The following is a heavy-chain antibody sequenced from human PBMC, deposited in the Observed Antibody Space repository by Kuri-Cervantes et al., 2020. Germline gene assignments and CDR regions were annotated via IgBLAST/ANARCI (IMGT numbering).Heavy chain of an antibody. V-gene: IGHV1-24*01. J-gene: IGHJ4*02. CDR3: ATSVIMGCSSTSCSIDY. D-gene: IGHD2-2*01. CDR2: FDPEDGET. CDR1: GYTLTELS. Sequence: ASVKVSCKVSGYTLTELSMHWVRQAPGKGLEWMGGFDPEDGETIYAQKFQGRVTMTEDTSTDTAYIELSSLRSEDTAVYYCATSVIMGCSSTSCSIDYWGQGTLVTVSS.